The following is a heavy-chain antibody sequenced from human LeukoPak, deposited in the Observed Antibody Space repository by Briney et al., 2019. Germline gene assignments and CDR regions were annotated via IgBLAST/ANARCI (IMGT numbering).Heavy chain of an antibody. D-gene: IGHD3-3*01. CDR1: GFTFSSYA. CDR3: ARDRNDFWSGYYFDY. J-gene: IGHJ4*02. Sequence: PGGSLSLSCAASGFTFSSYAMSWVRQAPGKGLEWVSYISSRSSTISYADSVKGRFTISRDNAKNSLYLQMNSLRAEDTAVYYCARDRNDFWSGYYFDYWGQGTLVTVSP. V-gene: IGHV3-48*01. CDR2: ISSRSSTI.